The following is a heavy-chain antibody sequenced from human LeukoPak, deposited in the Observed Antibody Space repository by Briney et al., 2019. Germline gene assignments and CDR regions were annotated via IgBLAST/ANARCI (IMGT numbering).Heavy chain of an antibody. Sequence: GGSLRLSCAASGFTFSSYEMNWVHQAPGKGLEWVSYISSSGSTIYYADSVKGRFTISRDNAKNSLYLQMNSLRAEDTAVYYCARDDIVVGRRQYYYYGMDVWGQGTTVTVSS. V-gene: IGHV3-48*03. CDR1: GFTFSSYE. J-gene: IGHJ6*02. D-gene: IGHD2-21*01. CDR3: ARDDIVVGRRQYYYYGMDV. CDR2: ISSSGSTI.